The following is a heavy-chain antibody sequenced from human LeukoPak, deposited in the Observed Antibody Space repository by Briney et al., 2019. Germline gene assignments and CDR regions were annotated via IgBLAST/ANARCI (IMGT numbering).Heavy chain of an antibody. CDR2: ITGSGRST. D-gene: IGHD2-8*01. CDR1: GFTFSTYA. V-gene: IGHV3-23*01. J-gene: IGHJ4*02. Sequence: PGGSLRLSCAASGFTFSTYAMSWVRQAPRKGLEWVSGITGSGRSTYYADSVKGRFTISRDNSKNTLYLQMNRLRAEDTAVYYCAKDVMYGTSGMPFDYWGQGTLVTVSS. CDR3: AKDVMYGTSGMPFDY.